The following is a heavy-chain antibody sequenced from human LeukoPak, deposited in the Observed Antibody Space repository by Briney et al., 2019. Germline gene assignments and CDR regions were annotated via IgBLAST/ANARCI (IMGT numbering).Heavy chain of an antibody. V-gene: IGHV4-59*01. D-gene: IGHD5-24*01. CDR1: GGSISSYY. J-gene: IGHJ3*02. Sequence: SETLSLTCTVSGGSISSYYWSWIRQPPGKGLEWIGYIYYSGSTNYNPSLKSRVTISVDKSMNQFSLKLSSVTAAATAVYYCAGERDGYTFRAFDIWGQRRMLTVSS. CDR2: IYYSGST. CDR3: AGERDGYTFRAFDI.